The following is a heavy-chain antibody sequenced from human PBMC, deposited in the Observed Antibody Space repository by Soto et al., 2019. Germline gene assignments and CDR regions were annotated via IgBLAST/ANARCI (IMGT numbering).Heavy chain of an antibody. Sequence: ETLSLTCTVSGGSISSSSYYWGWIRQPPGKGLEWIGSIYYSGSTYYNPSLKSRVTISVDTSKNQFSLKLSSVTAADTAVYYCAGTVTMEYYFDYWGQGTLVTVS. CDR2: IYYSGST. D-gene: IGHD4-17*01. J-gene: IGHJ4*02. V-gene: IGHV4-39*01. CDR1: GGSISSSSYY. CDR3: AGTVTMEYYFDY.